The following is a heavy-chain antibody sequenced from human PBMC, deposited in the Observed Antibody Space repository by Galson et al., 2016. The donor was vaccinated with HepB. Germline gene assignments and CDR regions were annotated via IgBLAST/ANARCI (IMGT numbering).Heavy chain of an antibody. Sequence: SLRLSCAASGFTFSDYAMNWVRQAPGKGLEWISHNSRENNRIDYADSVKGRFTVSRDNGKNSLYLQMNSLRVEDTAMYYCVRDHDWAFDYWGQGLLVTVSS. J-gene: IGHJ4*02. CDR1: GFTFSDYA. CDR3: VRDHDWAFDY. CDR2: NSRENNRI. D-gene: IGHD3-9*01. V-gene: IGHV3-48*01.